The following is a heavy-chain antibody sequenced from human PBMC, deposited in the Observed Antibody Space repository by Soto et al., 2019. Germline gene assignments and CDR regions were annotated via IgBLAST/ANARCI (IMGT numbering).Heavy chain of an antibody. V-gene: IGHV1-8*01. Sequence: QVQLVQSGAEVKKPGASVKVSCKASGYTFTSYDINWVRQATGQGLEWMGWMNPNSGNTGYAQKFQGRVTMTRNTSISTAYMELSSLRSEDTAVYYCASGKIVVVPAATYNWFDPWGQGTLVTVSS. J-gene: IGHJ5*02. D-gene: IGHD2-2*01. CDR2: MNPNSGNT. CDR3: ASGKIVVVPAATYNWFDP. CDR1: GYTFTSYD.